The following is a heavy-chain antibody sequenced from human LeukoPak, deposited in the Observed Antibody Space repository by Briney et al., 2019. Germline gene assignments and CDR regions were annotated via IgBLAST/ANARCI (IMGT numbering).Heavy chain of an antibody. CDR3: TRDYGVLFDY. J-gene: IGHJ4*02. CDR1: GFTFSGSA. Sequence: GGSLRLSCAASGFTFSGSAMHWVRQASGKGLEWVGLIRSKANNYATVYAASVKGRFTFSRDDSKNTAYLQMSSLKTEDTAVYYCTRDYGVLFDYWGQGTLVTVSS. CDR2: IRSKANNYAT. D-gene: IGHD4-17*01. V-gene: IGHV3-73*01.